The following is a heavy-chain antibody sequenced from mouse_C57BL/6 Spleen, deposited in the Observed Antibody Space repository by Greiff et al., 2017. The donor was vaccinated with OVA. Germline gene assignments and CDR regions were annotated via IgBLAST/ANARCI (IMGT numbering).Heavy chain of an antibody. D-gene: IGHD2-14*01. V-gene: IGHV1-82*01. Sequence: QVQLQQSGPELVKPGASVKISCKASGYAFSSSWMNWVKQRPGKGLEWIGRIYPGDGDTNYNGKFKGKATLTADKSSSTAYMQLSSLTSEDSAVYFCAREGYGDYWGQGTTLTVSS. J-gene: IGHJ2*01. CDR1: GYAFSSSW. CDR2: IYPGDGDT. CDR3: AREGYGDY.